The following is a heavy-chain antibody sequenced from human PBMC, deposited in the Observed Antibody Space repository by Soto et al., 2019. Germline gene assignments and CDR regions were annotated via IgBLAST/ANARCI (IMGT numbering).Heavy chain of an antibody. V-gene: IGHV3-33*08. Sequence: QVQLGASGGGVVQPGRSLRLSCAASGFTFSSYGIHWVRQTPGKGLEWVAVISHDAVNKYYADYVKGRFTISRDDSKNTVYLQMNSLRAEDTAVYYCSRGSHYDFWRIDYWGQGTLVTVSS. CDR1: GFTFSSYG. CDR3: SRGSHYDFWRIDY. CDR2: ISHDAVNK. D-gene: IGHD3-3*01. J-gene: IGHJ4*02.